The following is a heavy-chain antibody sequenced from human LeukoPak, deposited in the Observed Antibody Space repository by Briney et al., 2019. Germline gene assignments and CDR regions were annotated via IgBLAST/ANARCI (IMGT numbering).Heavy chain of an antibody. Sequence: PSETLSRTCTVSGGSIRSSTYYWAWIRQPPGKGLEWTGTIHHSGDTYYNPSLKSRVTISVDTSKNQFSLNLSSVTAADTAVYYCARLGGYYDPPDYWGQGTLVTVSS. CDR1: GGSIRSSTYY. CDR2: IHHSGDT. D-gene: IGHD3-22*01. V-gene: IGHV4-39*01. CDR3: ARLGGYYDPPDY. J-gene: IGHJ4*02.